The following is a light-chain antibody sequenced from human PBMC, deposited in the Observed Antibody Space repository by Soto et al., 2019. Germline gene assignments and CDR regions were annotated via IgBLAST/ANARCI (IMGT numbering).Light chain of an antibody. CDR2: DAS. CDR3: QQRSNWPPP. V-gene: IGKV3-11*01. J-gene: IGKJ4*02. Sequence: EIVLTQSPATLSLSPGDRATLSCRASQSVSSYLAWYQQKPGQAPRLLIYDASNRATGIPARFRGSGSGTDFTLTISSLEPADFAVYYCQQRSNWPPPFGGGTKVEIK. CDR1: QSVSSY.